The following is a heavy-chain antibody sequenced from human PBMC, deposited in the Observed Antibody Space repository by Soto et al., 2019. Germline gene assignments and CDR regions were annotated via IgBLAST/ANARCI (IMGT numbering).Heavy chain of an antibody. Sequence: AASVKVSCKASGYTFTSYAMHWVRQAPGQRLEWMGWINAGNGNTKYSQKFQGRVTITRDTSASTAYMELSSLGSEDTSVYYCARDSYDILTGPKDYWGQGTQVTVSS. V-gene: IGHV1-3*01. CDR2: INAGNGNT. CDR1: GYTFTSYA. CDR3: ARDSYDILTGPKDY. D-gene: IGHD3-9*01. J-gene: IGHJ4*02.